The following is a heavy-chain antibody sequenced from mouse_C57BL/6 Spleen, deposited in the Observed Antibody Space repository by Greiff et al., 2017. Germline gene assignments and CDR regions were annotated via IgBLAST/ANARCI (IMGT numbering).Heavy chain of an antibody. CDR3: ARLDYDYFDY. CDR1: GYTFTDYN. D-gene: IGHD2-4*01. J-gene: IGHJ2*01. Sequence: VHVKQSGPELVKPGASVKIPCKASGYTFTDYNMDWVKQSHGKSLEWIGDINPNNGGTIYNQKFKGKATLTVDKSSSTAYMELRSLTSEDTAVYYCARLDYDYFDYWGQGTTLTVSS. CDR2: INPNNGGT. V-gene: IGHV1-18*01.